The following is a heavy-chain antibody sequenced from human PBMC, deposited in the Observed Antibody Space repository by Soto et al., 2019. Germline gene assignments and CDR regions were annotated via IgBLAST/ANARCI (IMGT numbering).Heavy chain of an antibody. D-gene: IGHD6-19*01. Sequence: SVKVSCKASGGTLNKHAITWVRRAPGQGLEWLGGIIPMFGIPNYPQKFQGRVTITADDSTNTSHMELNSLTSDDTAVYYCARGGTSGWLKGAYDVRGQGTMVTVSS. CDR3: ARGGTSGWLKGAYDV. V-gene: IGHV1-69*13. CDR2: IIPMFGIP. CDR1: GGTLNKHA. J-gene: IGHJ3*01.